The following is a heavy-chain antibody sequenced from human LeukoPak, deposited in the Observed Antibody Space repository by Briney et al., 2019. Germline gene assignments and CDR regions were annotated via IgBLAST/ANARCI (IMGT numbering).Heavy chain of an antibody. CDR3: ARDVQGGYCSSASCYSDY. Sequence: GGSLRLSCAASGFTFSSYWMHWVRQAPGKGLVWVSRIHSDGSSTIYADSVRGRFTISRDNSKNTLYLQMNSLRVDDTAVYYCARDVQGGYCSSASCYSDYWGQGTLVTVSS. V-gene: IGHV3-74*01. D-gene: IGHD2-2*01. J-gene: IGHJ4*02. CDR2: IHSDGSST. CDR1: GFTFSSYW.